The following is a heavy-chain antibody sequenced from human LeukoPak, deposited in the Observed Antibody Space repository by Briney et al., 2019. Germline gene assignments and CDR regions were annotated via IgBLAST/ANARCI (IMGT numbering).Heavy chain of an antibody. CDR1: GFTFSSYW. V-gene: IGHV3-7*01. D-gene: IGHD3-22*01. Sequence: EGSLRLSCAASGFTFSSYWMSWVRQAPGKGLEWVANIKQDGSEKYYVDSVKGRFTISRDNAMNSLYLQMNSLRAEDTAVYYCARDSLTYYYDSSGPTDYWGQGTLVTVSS. CDR3: ARDSLTYYYDSSGPTDY. CDR2: IKQDGSEK. J-gene: IGHJ4*02.